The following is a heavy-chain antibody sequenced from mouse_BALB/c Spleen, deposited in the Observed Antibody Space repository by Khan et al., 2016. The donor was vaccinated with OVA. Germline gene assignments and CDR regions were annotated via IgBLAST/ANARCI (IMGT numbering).Heavy chain of an antibody. CDR3: ARDRIDY. CDR1: GYTFSTYW. V-gene: IGHV1-7*01. CDR2: INPSSGYT. Sequence: QVQLQQSGAELAKPGASEKMSCKASGYTFSTYWIHWVKQRPGQGLEWIGYINPSSGYTYYNQRFNDKATLTADKSSSTAYMQLSSLTSEDSAVYYCARDRIDYWGQGTTLTVSS. J-gene: IGHJ2*01.